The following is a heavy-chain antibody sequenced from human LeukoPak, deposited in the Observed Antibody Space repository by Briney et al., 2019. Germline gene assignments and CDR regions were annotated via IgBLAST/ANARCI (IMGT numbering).Heavy chain of an antibody. CDR1: GFTFDDYA. CDR3: ATSPSNYYDSSGYNYFDY. D-gene: IGHD3-22*01. V-gene: IGHV3-9*01. CDR2: ISWNSGSI. Sequence: GGSLRLSCAASGFTFDDYAMHWVRQAPGKGLEWVSGISWNSGSIGYADSVKGRFTISRDNAKNSLYLQMNSLRAEDTAVYYCATSPSNYYDSSGYNYFDYWGQGTLVTVSS. J-gene: IGHJ4*02.